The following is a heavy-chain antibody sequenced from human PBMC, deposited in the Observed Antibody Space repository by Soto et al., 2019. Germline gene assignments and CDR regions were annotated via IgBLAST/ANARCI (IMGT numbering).Heavy chain of an antibody. V-gene: IGHV4-34*01. CDR2: INHRGST. J-gene: IGHJ4*02. CDR3: ARDKITGLFDY. CDR1: GGSFSGYY. Sequence: QVQLQQWGAGLLKPSETLSLTCAVYGGSFSGYYWTWIRQPPGTVLEWFGYINHRGSTNYNPSLNSRITISVDTSKNQSSLKHISVTAADTAVYYCARDKITGLFDYWCQGTLVTVSS. D-gene: IGHD2-8*02.